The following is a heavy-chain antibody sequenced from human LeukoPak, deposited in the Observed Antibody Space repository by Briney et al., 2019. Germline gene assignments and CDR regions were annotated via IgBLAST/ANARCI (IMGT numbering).Heavy chain of an antibody. Sequence: SETLSLTCAVYGGSFSGYYWSWIRQPPGKGLEWIGEINHSGSTNYNPSLKSRGTISVETYKNQFSLKLSSVTAEDTAVYYCARVPAAMKARYWFDPWGQGTLVTVSS. J-gene: IGHJ5*02. D-gene: IGHD2-2*01. V-gene: IGHV4-34*01. CDR1: GGSFSGYY. CDR2: INHSGST. CDR3: ARVPAAMKARYWFDP.